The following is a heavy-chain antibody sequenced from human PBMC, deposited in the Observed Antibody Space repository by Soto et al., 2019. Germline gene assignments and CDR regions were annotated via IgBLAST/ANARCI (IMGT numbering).Heavy chain of an antibody. CDR3: AKSRGRLLWLREIYYFDK. Sequence: PGESLILSYAASGFRFSSFAVSCVGQAPGKGLEWVSALIYSCGTTYYVDSVKGRFTISRDNSRNTLYLQMEGLRAEDTALYYCAKSRGRLLWLREIYYFDKWGQGTTVTVSS. CDR1: GFRFSSFA. J-gene: IGHJ4*02. D-gene: IGHD3-10*01. CDR2: LIYSCGTT. V-gene: IGHV3-23*01.